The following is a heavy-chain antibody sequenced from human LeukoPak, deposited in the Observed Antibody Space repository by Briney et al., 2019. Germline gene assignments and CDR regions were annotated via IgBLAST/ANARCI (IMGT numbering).Heavy chain of an antibody. CDR1: GYTFTSYG. J-gene: IGHJ4*02. D-gene: IGHD3-22*01. CDR3: AREGPYYYDSSGSSC. CDR2: ISAYNGNT. V-gene: IGHV1-18*01. Sequence: GASVKVSCKASGYTFTSYGISWVRQAPGQGLEWMGWISAYNGNTNYAQKLQGRVTMTTDTSTSTAYMELRSLRSDDTAVYYCAREGPYYYDSSGSSCWGQGTLVTVSS.